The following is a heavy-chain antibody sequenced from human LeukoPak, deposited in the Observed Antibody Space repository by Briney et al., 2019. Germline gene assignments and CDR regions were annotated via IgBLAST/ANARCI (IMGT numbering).Heavy chain of an antibody. CDR1: GYTFTSYG. CDR2: ISAYNGNT. CDR3: ARHTALSTAMVLRGWFDP. V-gene: IGHV1-18*01. D-gene: IGHD5-18*01. Sequence: ASVKVSCKASGYTFTSYGISWVRQAPGQGLEWMGWISAYNGNTNYAQKLQGRVTMTTDTSTSTAYMELRSLRSDDTAVYYCARHTALSTAMVLRGWFDPWGQGTLVTVSS. J-gene: IGHJ5*02.